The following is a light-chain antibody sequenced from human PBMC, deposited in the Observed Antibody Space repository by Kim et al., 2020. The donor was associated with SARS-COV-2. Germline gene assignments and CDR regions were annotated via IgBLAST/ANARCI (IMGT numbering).Light chain of an antibody. Sequence: ASVGDRVTITCRASQSISSWLAWYQQKPGKAPKLLMYKASSLQSGVPSRFSGSGSGTEFTLSISSLQPDDFAMYYCQQYKSYSLTFGGGTKVDIK. CDR2: KAS. CDR1: QSISSW. CDR3: QQYKSYSLT. V-gene: IGKV1-5*03. J-gene: IGKJ4*01.